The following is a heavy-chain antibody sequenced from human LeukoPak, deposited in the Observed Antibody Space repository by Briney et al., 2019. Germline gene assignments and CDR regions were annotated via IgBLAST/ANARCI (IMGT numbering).Heavy chain of an antibody. CDR2: INTDGSST. CDR3: ARASSSGHFDY. J-gene: IGHJ4*02. V-gene: IGHV3-74*01. D-gene: IGHD3-22*01. CDR1: GFTFSTYW. Sequence: GGSLRLSCAASGFTFSTYWMHWVRQAPGKGLVWVSRINTDGSSTSYADSVEGRFTISRDNAKNTLYLQMNSLRTEDTAVYYCARASSSGHFDYWGQGALVTVSS.